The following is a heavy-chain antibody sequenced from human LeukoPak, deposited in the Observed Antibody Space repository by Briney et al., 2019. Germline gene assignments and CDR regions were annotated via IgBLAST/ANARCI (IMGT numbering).Heavy chain of an antibody. V-gene: IGHV1-58*02. CDR2: IVVGSGNT. CDR1: GFTFTSSA. D-gene: IGHD2-15*01. Sequence: TSVKVSCKASGFTFTSSAMQWVRQARGQRLEWIGWIVVGSGNTNYAQKFQERVTITRDMSTSTAYMEPSSLRSEDTAVYYCAAAGPGGYCSGGSCYDDAFDIWGQGTMVTVSS. J-gene: IGHJ3*02. CDR3: AAAGPGGYCSGGSCYDDAFDI.